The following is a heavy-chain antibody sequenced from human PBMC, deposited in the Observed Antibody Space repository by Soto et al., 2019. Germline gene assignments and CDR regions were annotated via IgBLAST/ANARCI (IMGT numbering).Heavy chain of an antibody. CDR2: INNNGGST. J-gene: IGHJ4*02. D-gene: IGHD6-13*01. Sequence: GGSMRLSCAASGFTFSSYAMHWVRQAPGKGLEYVSTINNNGGSTYYANSVKGRFTISRDNSKNTLYLQMGSLRAEDMAVYYCATTIAAAGGYYFNYWGQGTLVTVS. V-gene: IGHV3-64*01. CDR1: GFTFSSYA. CDR3: ATTIAAAGGYYFNY.